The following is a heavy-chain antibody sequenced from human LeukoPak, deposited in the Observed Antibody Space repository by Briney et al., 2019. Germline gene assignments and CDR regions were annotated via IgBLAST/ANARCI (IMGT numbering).Heavy chain of an antibody. Sequence: PSETLSLTCAVYGGSFSGYYWSWIRQPPGKGLEWIGEINHSGSTNYNPSLKSRVTISVDTSKNQFSLKLSSVTAADTAVYYCAKRPWGGYYGSGSIGKFDPWGQGTLVTVSS. CDR2: INHSGST. CDR1: GGSFSGYY. V-gene: IGHV4-34*01. CDR3: AKRPWGGYYGSGSIGKFDP. J-gene: IGHJ5*02. D-gene: IGHD3-10*01.